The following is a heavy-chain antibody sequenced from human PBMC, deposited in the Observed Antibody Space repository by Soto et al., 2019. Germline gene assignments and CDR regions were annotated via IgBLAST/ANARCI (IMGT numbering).Heavy chain of an antibody. CDR1: GGSVSSGSYY. V-gene: IGHV4-61*01. D-gene: IGHD6-6*01. Sequence: SETLSLTCTVSGGSVSSGSYYWSWIRQPPGKGLEWIGYIYYSGSTNYNPSLKSRVTISVDTSKNQFSLKLSSVTAADTAVYYCATLGTRRVGYYYGMVVWGQGTTVTV. CDR3: ATLGTRRVGYYYGMVV. J-gene: IGHJ6*02. CDR2: IYYSGST.